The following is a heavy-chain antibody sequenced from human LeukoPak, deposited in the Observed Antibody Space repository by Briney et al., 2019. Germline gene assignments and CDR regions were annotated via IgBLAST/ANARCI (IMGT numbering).Heavy chain of an antibody. CDR1: GFTFSSYE. CDR3: ARADRRDGYNSPFNI. CDR2: ISSSGSTI. D-gene: IGHD5-24*01. Sequence: GGSLRLSCAASGFTFSSYEMNWVRQAPGKGLEWVSYISSSGSTIYYADSVKGRFTISGDNAKNSLNLQMNSLRAEDTALYYCARADRRDGYNSPFNIWGQGTMVTVSS. V-gene: IGHV3-48*03. J-gene: IGHJ3*02.